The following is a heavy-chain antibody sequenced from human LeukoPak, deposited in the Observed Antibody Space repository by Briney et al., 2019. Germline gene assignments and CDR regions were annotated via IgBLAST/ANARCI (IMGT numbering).Heavy chain of an antibody. Sequence: SETLSLTCTVSGGSISIRSYYWSWIRQPAGKGLEWIGRISSSGSTNYNPSLKSRVTISVDTSKNQFSLKLSSVTAADTAVYFCARGPYSYDSSGAFDIWGQGTMVTVSS. CDR1: GGSISIRSYY. D-gene: IGHD3-22*01. CDR2: ISSSGST. J-gene: IGHJ3*02. V-gene: IGHV4-61*02. CDR3: ARGPYSYDSSGAFDI.